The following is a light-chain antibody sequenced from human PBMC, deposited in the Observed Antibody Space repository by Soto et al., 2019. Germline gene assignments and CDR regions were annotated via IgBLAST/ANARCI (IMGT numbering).Light chain of an antibody. J-gene: IGLJ1*01. CDR1: TXAVTNGHY. CDR3: LLSYNGPYV. Sequence: QAVVTQEPSLTASPGGTVTLTCGSSTXAVTNGHYPYWFQQKPGQAPRTLIYDTTNRHSWTPARFSGSLLGGNAALTLSGAQPEDEAEYYCLLSYNGPYVFGTGTKVTVL. V-gene: IGLV7-46*01. CDR2: DTT.